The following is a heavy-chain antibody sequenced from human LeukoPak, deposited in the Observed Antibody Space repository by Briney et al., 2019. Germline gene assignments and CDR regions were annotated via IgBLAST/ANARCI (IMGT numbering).Heavy chain of an antibody. CDR3: AKDIRADYYDSSGYYDY. J-gene: IGHJ4*02. CDR1: GFTFNDYA. D-gene: IGHD3-22*01. Sequence: GRSLRLSCAASGFTFNDYAMHWVRQAPGKGLEWVSGISWNSGSIGYADSVKGRFTISRDNAKNSLYLQMNSLRAEDTALYYCAKDIRADYYDSSGYYDYWGQGTLVTVSS. CDR2: ISWNSGSI. V-gene: IGHV3-9*01.